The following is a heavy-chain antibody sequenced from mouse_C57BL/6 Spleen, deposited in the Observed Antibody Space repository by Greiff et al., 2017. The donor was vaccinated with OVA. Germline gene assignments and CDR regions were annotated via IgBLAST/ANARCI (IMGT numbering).Heavy chain of an antibody. J-gene: IGHJ3*01. CDR2: IHPNSGST. Sequence: QVQLQQPGAELVKPGASVKLSCKASGYTFTSYWMHWVKQRPGQGLEWIGMIHPNSGSTNYNEKFKSKATLTVDKSSSTAYMQLSSLTSEDSAVYYCASEVELGLFAYWGQGALVTVSA. CDR3: ASEVELGLFAY. CDR1: GYTFTSYW. V-gene: IGHV1-64*01. D-gene: IGHD4-1*01.